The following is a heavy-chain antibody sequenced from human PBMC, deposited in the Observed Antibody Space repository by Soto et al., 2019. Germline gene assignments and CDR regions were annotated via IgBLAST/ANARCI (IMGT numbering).Heavy chain of an antibody. CDR3: ARNLDGYNPYIFDY. CDR1: GGTFSSYA. Sequence: ASVKVSCKASGGTFSSYAISWVRQAPGQGLEWMGGIIPIFGTANYAQKFQGRVTITADKSTSTAYMELSSLRSADTAVYYCARNLDGYNPYIFDYWGHGTLVTVSS. D-gene: IGHD5-12*01. J-gene: IGHJ4*01. CDR2: IIPIFGTA. V-gene: IGHV1-69*06.